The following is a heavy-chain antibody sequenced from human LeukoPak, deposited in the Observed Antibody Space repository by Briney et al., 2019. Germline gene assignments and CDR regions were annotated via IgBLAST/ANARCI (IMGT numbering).Heavy chain of an antibody. D-gene: IGHD3-22*01. Sequence: SETLSLTCAVSGGSFSGYYWSWIRQPPGKGLEWIGEINHSGSTNYNPSLKSRVTISVDTSKNQFSLKLSSVTAADTAVYYCARVGYYYDSSGYYYAFDYWGQGTLVTVSS. CDR2: INHSGST. CDR3: ARVGYYYDSSGYYYAFDY. V-gene: IGHV4-34*01. CDR1: GGSFSGYY. J-gene: IGHJ4*02.